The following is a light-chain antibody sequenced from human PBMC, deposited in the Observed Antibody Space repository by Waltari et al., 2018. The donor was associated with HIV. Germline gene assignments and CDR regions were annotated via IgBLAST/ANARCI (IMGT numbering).Light chain of an antibody. V-gene: IGLV7-43*01. Sequence: QTVVTQEPSLTVSPGGTVTLTCASNTGAVTSGFYPNWFQQKPGQAPRALIYSASNRRSWAAGRFAGFLLGGKAALTLSGAEPEDEAEYYCLLHFGGDQLGVFGGGTKLSVL. CDR2: SAS. CDR1: TGAVTSGFY. CDR3: LLHFGGDQLGV. J-gene: IGLJ2*01.